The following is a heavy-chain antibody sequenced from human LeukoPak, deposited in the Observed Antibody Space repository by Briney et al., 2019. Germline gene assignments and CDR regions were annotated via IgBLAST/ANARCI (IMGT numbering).Heavy chain of an antibody. D-gene: IGHD2-2*02. CDR3: VRDGEGAAISVNYWFDP. J-gene: IGHJ5*02. CDR2: MNPNSGNT. Sequence: ASVKVSCKASGYTFTSYDINWVRQATGQGLEWMGWMNPNSGNTGYAQKFQGRVTMTRDTSISTAYMELRGLRSEDTAVYYCVRDGEGAAISVNYWFDPWGQGTLVTVSS. CDR1: GYTFTSYD. V-gene: IGHV1-8*01.